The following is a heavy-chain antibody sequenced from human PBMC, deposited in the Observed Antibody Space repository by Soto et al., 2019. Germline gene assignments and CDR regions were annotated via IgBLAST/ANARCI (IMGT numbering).Heavy chain of an antibody. CDR1: GFTFSSYA. CDR2: ISGGGNDA. J-gene: IGHJ4*02. V-gene: IGHV3-23*01. D-gene: IGHD1-1*01. CDR3: ARNLVLASTDTEPFDY. Sequence: GWSLRLSCAASGFTFSSYAMSLVRQAPGTGLEWVSSISGGGNDAFYAVSVKGRFTISRDNSRNTLYLQMSSLRADDTAIYYCARNLVLASTDTEPFDYWGKGAPVTVSS.